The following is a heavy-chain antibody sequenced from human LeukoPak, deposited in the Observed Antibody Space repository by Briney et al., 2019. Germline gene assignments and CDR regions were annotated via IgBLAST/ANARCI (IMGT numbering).Heavy chain of an antibody. J-gene: IGHJ6*04. CDR1: GFTFSSYW. D-gene: IGHD3-10*02. V-gene: IGHV3-7*01. CDR2: IKQDGSEK. Sequence: GGSLRLSCAASGFTFSSYWMTWVRQAPGKGLEWVASIKQDGSEKNYVDSVKGRFTISRDNAKNSLYLQMNSLTAEDTAVYYCAELGITMIGGVWGKGTTVTISS. CDR3: AELGITMIGGV.